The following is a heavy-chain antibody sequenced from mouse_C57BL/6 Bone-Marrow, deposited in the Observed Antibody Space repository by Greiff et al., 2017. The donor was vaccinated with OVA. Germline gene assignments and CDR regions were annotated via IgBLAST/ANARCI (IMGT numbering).Heavy chain of an antibody. V-gene: IGHV7-3*01. Sequence: EVMLVESGGGLVQPGGSLSLSCAASGFTFTDYYMSWVRQPPGKALEWLGFIRNKANGYTTEYSASVKGRFTISRDNSQSILYLQMSALRAEDSATYYCARCRYDYEGYYAMDYWGQGTSVTVSS. D-gene: IGHD2-4*01. CDR2: IRNKANGYTT. J-gene: IGHJ4*01. CDR3: ARCRYDYEGYYAMDY. CDR1: GFTFTDYY.